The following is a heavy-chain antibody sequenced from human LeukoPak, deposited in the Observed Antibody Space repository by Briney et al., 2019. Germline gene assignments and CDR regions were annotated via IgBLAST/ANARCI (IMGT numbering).Heavy chain of an antibody. CDR3: ARVYTGNRWHFDY. CDR1: GFTFSTYW. CDR2: IKRDGSEK. J-gene: IGHJ4*02. Sequence: SGGSLRLSCAASGFTFSTYWMSWVRQAPGKGLECVANIKRDGSEKYYVDSVKGRFTIFRDDAKSSLYLQMNSLRAEDTAVYFCARVYTGNRWHFDYWGQGTLVTVSP. D-gene: IGHD2-2*02. V-gene: IGHV3-7*03.